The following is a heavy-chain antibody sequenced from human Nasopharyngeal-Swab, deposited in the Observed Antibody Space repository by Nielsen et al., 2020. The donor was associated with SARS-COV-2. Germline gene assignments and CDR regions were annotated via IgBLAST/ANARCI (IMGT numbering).Heavy chain of an antibody. V-gene: IGHV1-69*13. J-gene: IGHJ6*02. CDR1: GGTFSSYA. CDR3: AAELIASGWYSGYYYYGMDV. CDR2: VIPIFGTA. D-gene: IGHD6-19*01. Sequence: SVKVSCKASGGTFSSYAISWVRQAPGQGLEWMGGVIPIFGTANYAQKFQGRVTITADESTSTAYMELSSLRSEDTAVYYCAAELIASGWYSGYYYYGMDVWGQGTTVTVSS.